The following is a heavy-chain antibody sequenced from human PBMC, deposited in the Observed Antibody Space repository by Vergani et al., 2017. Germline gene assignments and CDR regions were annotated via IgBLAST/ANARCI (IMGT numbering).Heavy chain of an antibody. CDR2: IYYSGST. CDR1: GGSISSGGYY. CDR3: AREDIVVVPAAIPPEDYYYYYYMDV. D-gene: IGHD2-2*01. V-gene: IGHV4-31*03. J-gene: IGHJ6*03. Sequence: QVQLQESGPGLVKPSQTLSLTCTVSGGSISSGGYYWSWIRQHPGKGLEWIGYIYYSGSTYYNPSLKSRVTISVDTSKNQFSLKLSSVTAADTAVYYCAREDIVVVPAAIPPEDYYYYYYMDVWGKGP.